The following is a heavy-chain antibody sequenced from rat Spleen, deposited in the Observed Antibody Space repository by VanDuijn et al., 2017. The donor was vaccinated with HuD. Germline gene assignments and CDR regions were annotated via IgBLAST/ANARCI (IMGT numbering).Heavy chain of an antibody. CDR3: VRQDTSGYSNWFTY. Sequence: EVQLVESDGGLVQPGRSLKLSCAASGFTFSDYGMAWVRQAPTKGLEWVTTISYGDSSGHSSTYYRDSVKGRFTISRDNAKNTLYLQMDSLRSEDTATFYCVRQDTSGYSNWFTYWGQGTLVTVSS. CDR2: ISYGDSSGHSST. CDR1: GFTFSDYG. J-gene: IGHJ3*01. D-gene: IGHD4-3*01. V-gene: IGHV5-29*01.